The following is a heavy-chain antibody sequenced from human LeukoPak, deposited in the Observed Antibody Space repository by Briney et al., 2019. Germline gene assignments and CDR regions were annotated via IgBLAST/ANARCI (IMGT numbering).Heavy chain of an antibody. CDR2: ISAYNGNT. J-gene: IGHJ3*02. V-gene: IGHV1-18*01. D-gene: IGHD3-22*01. CDR1: GYTFTSYG. Sequence: ASVKVSCKASGYTFTSYGISWVRQAPGQGLEWMGWISAYNGNTNYAQKLQGRVTMTTDTSTSTAYMELRSLRSDDTAVYYCARDFSAALGYYYDSSGSPPTGDAFDIWGQGTMVTVSS. CDR3: ARDFSAALGYYYDSSGSPPTGDAFDI.